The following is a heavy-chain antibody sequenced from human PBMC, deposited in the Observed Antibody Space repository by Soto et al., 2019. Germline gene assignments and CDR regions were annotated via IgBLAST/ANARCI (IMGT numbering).Heavy chain of an antibody. V-gene: IGHV1-58*01. Sequence: SVKVSCKASGVTFTSSAVQWVRQARGQRLEWIGWIVVGSGNTNYAQKFQERVTITRDMSTSTAYMELSSLRSEDKDVYYCEADLHSSSWYRYYYHYGMDVWGQGTRVAVSS. CDR1: GVTFTSSA. CDR2: IVVGSGNT. D-gene: IGHD6-13*01. CDR3: EADLHSSSWYRYYYHYGMDV. J-gene: IGHJ6*02.